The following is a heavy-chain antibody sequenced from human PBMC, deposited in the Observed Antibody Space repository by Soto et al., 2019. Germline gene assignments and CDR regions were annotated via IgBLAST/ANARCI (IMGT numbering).Heavy chain of an antibody. CDR3: ARHFSVDHFDY. Sequence: PSETLSLTCTVSGDYITSNSYFWAWIRQPPGKGLEWIGSIYYSGSTYHNPSLKGRVTISVDRSNNQFSLKLTSVTAADTAVYYCARHFSVDHFDYWGQGALVTVSS. V-gene: IGHV4-39*01. D-gene: IGHD3-9*01. CDR2: IYYSGST. CDR1: GDYITSNSYF. J-gene: IGHJ4*02.